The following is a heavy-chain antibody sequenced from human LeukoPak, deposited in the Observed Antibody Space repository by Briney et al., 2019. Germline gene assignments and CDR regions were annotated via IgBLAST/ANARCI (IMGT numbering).Heavy chain of an antibody. CDR3: ARAEAAGGAFDY. V-gene: IGHV3-21*01. CDR1: GFTFSTYN. Sequence: GGSLRLSCAASGFTFSTYNMNWVRQAPGKGPEWVSSISIISSYIYYADSVKGRFTISGDNAKNSLYLQMNSLRAEDTAVYYCARAEAAGGAFDYWGQGTLVTVSS. J-gene: IGHJ4*02. D-gene: IGHD6-13*01. CDR2: ISIISSYI.